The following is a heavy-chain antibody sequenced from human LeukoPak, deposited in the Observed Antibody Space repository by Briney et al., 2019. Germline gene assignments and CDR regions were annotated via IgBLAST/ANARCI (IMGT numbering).Heavy chain of an antibody. Sequence: KAGGSLRLSCAASGFTFSGYYMSWVRQAPGKGLEWVSCIGSSSTYTNYADSVKGQFTISRGNAKNSLYLQMDGLRAEDTAVYYCARDRGAVAATWFDYWGQGTLVTVSS. CDR2: IGSSSTYT. D-gene: IGHD6-19*01. CDR3: ARDRGAVAATWFDY. CDR1: GFTFSGYY. J-gene: IGHJ4*02. V-gene: IGHV3-11*05.